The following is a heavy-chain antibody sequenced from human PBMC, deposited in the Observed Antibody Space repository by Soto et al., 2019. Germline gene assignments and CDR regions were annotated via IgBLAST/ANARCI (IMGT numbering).Heavy chain of an antibody. CDR2: ISYDGSNK. V-gene: IGHV3-30-3*01. Sequence: LRLSCAASGFTFSSYAMHSVRQAPGKGLEWVAVISYDGSNKYYADSVKGRFTISRDNSKNTLYLQMNSLRAEDTAVYYCARDRVTMIVVPEYYYGMDVWGQGTTVTVSS. J-gene: IGHJ6*02. CDR1: GFTFSSYA. CDR3: ARDRVTMIVVPEYYYGMDV. D-gene: IGHD3-22*01.